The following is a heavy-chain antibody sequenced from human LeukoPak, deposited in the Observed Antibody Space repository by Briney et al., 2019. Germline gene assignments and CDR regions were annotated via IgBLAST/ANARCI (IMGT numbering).Heavy chain of an antibody. CDR3: ARHSYYYDSHRYYYYYMDV. Sequence: SETLSLTCAVSGGSISSGGYSWSWIRQPPGKGLEWIGYIYYSGSTYYNPSLKSRVTISVDTSKNQFSLKLSSVTAADTAVYYCARHSYYYDSHRYYYYYMDVWGKGTTVTVSS. V-gene: IGHV4-30-4*07. D-gene: IGHD3-22*01. J-gene: IGHJ6*03. CDR1: GGSISSGGYS. CDR2: IYYSGST.